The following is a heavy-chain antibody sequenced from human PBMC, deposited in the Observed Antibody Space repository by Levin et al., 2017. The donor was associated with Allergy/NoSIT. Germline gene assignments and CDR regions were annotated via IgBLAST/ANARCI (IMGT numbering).Heavy chain of an antibody. D-gene: IGHD2-2*02. J-gene: IGHJ1*01. Sequence: GESLKISCAASGFTFSSYAMSWVRQAPGKGLEWVSAISGSGGSTYYADSVKGRFTISRDNSKNTLYLQMNSLRAEDTAVYYCANRGNSLGYCSSTSCYNIAEYFQHWGQGTLVTVSS. CDR1: GFTFSSYA. CDR3: ANRGNSLGYCSSTSCYNIAEYFQH. CDR2: ISGSGGST. V-gene: IGHV3-23*01.